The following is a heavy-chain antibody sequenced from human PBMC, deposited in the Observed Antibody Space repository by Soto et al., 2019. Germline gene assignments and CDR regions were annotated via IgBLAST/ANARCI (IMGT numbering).Heavy chain of an antibody. J-gene: IGHJ6*02. CDR1: GGSISSGGYY. CDR2: IYYSGST. Sequence: SETLSLTCTVSGGSISSGGYYWSWIRQHPGKGLEWIGYIYYSGSTYYNPSLKSRVTISVDTSKNQFSLKLSSVTAADTAVYHCARGRRTVRGVIMVNYYYGMDVWGQGTTVTVSS. CDR3: ARGRRTVRGVIMVNYYYGMDV. D-gene: IGHD3-10*01. V-gene: IGHV4-31*03.